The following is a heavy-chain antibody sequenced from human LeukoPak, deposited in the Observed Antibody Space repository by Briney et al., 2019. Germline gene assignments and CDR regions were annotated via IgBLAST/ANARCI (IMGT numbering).Heavy chain of an antibody. V-gene: IGHV1-46*01. CDR3: AGGYGGNAFDY. CDR2: INPSGGST. J-gene: IGHJ4*02. Sequence: ASVKVSCKASGYTFTSYYMHWVRQAPGQGLEWMGIINPSGGSTSYAQKFQGRVTMTRDMSTSTVYMELSSLRSEDTAVYYCAGGYGGNAFDYWGQGTWSPSPQ. CDR1: GYTFTSYY. D-gene: IGHD4-23*01.